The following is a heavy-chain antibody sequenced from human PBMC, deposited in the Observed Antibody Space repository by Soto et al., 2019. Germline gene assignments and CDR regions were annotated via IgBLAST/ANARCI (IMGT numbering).Heavy chain of an antibody. V-gene: IGHV1-2*02. J-gene: IGHJ3*02. CDR1: GYPVTAYY. CDR2: INPATGAA. Sequence: QLHLVQSGAVVKKPGASVTVSCSASGYPVTAYYMHWVRQAPGRGLVWMGGINPATGAAKYTQTFQGRVTMTRDTSTSTVFMELGGLTSEDTAVFYCARGGGVGVAGSAAFDMWGQGTLVTVSS. D-gene: IGHD3-3*01. CDR3: ARGGGVGVAGSAAFDM.